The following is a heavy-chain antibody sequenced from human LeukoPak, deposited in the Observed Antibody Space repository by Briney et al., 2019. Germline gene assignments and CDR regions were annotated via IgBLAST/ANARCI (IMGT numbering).Heavy chain of an antibody. V-gene: IGHV4-59*01. D-gene: IGHD2-2*01. CDR3: ARNIGYCSSTSCYYYYGMDV. J-gene: IGHJ6*02. Sequence: PSETLSLTRTVSGGSISSYYWSWIRQPPGKGLEWIGYIYYSGSTNYNPSLKSRVTISVDTSKNQFSLKLSSVTAADTAVYYCARNIGYCSSTSCYYYYGMDVWGQGTTVTVSS. CDR1: GGSISSYY. CDR2: IYYSGST.